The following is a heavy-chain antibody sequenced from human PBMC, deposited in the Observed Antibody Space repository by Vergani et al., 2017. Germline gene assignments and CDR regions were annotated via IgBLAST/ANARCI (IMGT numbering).Heavy chain of an antibody. CDR1: GGSFTSYH. CDR2: IDHTGRP. J-gene: IGHJ6*03. Sequence: QVQLQQWGGGLLKPSETLSLTCVVNGGSFTSYHWTWIRQSPGEGLEWVGTIDHTGRPDYNPSLKSRLTMSVDKSLNQFSLTLNSVTATDPAIYFCASVNTETNGHLYYYYYMDVWGQGTAVTVS. CDR3: ASVNTETNGHLYYYYYMDV. V-gene: IGHV4-34*01. D-gene: IGHD4-11*01.